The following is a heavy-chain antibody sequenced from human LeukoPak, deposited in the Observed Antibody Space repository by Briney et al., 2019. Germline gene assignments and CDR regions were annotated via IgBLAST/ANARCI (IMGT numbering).Heavy chain of an antibody. CDR2: ISSTGTYT. Sequence: GGSLRLSCAASGFTFSSYEMNWVRQAPGKGLEWVSYISSTGTYTNYADSVKGRFTISRDNAKNALSLQMNSLRAEDTAVYYCARSWNVDWFASWGQGTLVTVSS. V-gene: IGHV3-48*03. CDR1: GFTFSSYE. J-gene: IGHJ5*01. D-gene: IGHD1-1*01. CDR3: ARSWNVDWFAS.